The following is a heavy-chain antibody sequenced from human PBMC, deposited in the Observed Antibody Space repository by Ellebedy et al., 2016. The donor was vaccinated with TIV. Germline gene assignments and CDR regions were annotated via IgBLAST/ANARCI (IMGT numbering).Heavy chain of an antibody. CDR2: ISWNSGSI. J-gene: IGHJ3*02. D-gene: IGHD6-13*01. Sequence: SLKISXAASGFTFDDYAMHWVRQAPGKGLEWVSGISWNSGSIGYADSVKGRFTISRDNAKNSLYLQMNSLRAEDTALYYCAKDSGYSSSWAYYDAFDIWGQGTMVTVSS. CDR1: GFTFDDYA. CDR3: AKDSGYSSSWAYYDAFDI. V-gene: IGHV3-9*01.